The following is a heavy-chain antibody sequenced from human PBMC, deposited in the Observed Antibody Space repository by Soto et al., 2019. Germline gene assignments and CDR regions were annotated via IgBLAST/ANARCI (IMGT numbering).Heavy chain of an antibody. CDR3: ARETFIYNWNYGSAAGWFDP. D-gene: IGHD1-7*01. CDR1: GDSVSSNSAA. CDR2: TYYRSKWYN. V-gene: IGHV6-1*01. J-gene: IGHJ5*02. Sequence: SQTLSLTCAISGDSVSSNSAAWNWIRQSPSRGLEWLGRTYYRSKWYNDYAVSVKSRITINPDTSKNQFSLQLNSVTPEDTAVYYCARETFIYNWNYGSAAGWFDPWGQGTLVTVSS.